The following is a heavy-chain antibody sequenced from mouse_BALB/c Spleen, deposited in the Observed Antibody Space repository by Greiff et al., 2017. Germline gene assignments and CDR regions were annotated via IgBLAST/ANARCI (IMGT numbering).Heavy chain of an antibody. Sequence: DVHLVESGGGLVQPGGSLKLSCAASGFTFSSYGMSWVRQTPDKRLELVATINSNGGSTYYPDSVKGRFTISRDNAKNTLYLQMSSLKSEDTAMYYCARGGTGAMDYWGQGTSVTVSS. CDR2: INSNGGST. V-gene: IGHV5-6-3*01. J-gene: IGHJ4*01. CDR1: GFTFSSYG. CDR3: ARGGTGAMDY. D-gene: IGHD4-1*01.